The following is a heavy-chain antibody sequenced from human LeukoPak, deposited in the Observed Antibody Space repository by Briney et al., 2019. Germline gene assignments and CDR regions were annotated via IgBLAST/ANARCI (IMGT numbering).Heavy chain of an antibody. CDR2: IYNSGST. CDR1: GGSISSYY. Sequence: PLETLSLTCTVSGGSISSYYWNWIRQAPGKGLEWIGYIYNSGSTNYNPSLKSRVTISVDTSKTQFSLRLRSATAADTAMYYCARSLFRNSNAWPQVHWGQGTLVTVSS. D-gene: IGHD6-19*01. J-gene: IGHJ4*02. CDR3: ARSLFRNSNAWPQVH. V-gene: IGHV4-59*01.